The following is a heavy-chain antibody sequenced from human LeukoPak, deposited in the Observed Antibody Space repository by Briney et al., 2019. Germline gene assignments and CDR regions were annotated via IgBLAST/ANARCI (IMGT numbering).Heavy chain of an antibody. V-gene: IGHV3-23*01. D-gene: IGHD4-17*01. CDR1: GFRFSNFA. J-gene: IGHJ3*02. Sequence: PGGSLRLSCAASGFRFSNFAMSWVRQAPGKGLEWVSLIIGSSGDTLYADSVKGRFTISRDIPKNRLYLQMNSLRAEDTAVYYCARDFPLFYGDYVGAFDIWGQGTMVTVSS. CDR3: ARDFPLFYGDYVGAFDI. CDR2: IIGSSGDT.